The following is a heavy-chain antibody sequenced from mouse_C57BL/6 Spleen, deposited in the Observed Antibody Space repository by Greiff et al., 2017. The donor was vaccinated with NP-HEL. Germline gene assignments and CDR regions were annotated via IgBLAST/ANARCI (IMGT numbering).Heavy chain of an antibody. V-gene: IGHV3-6*01. J-gene: IGHJ3*01. CDR2: ISYDGSN. D-gene: IGHD4-1*01. Sequence: EVQLQESGPGLVKPSQSLSLTCSVTGYSITSGYYWNWIRQFPGNKLEWMGYISYDGSNNYNPSLKNRISITRDTSKNQFFLKLNSVTTEDTATYYCARSGSLTGWFAYWGQGTLVTVSA. CDR1: GYSITSGYY. CDR3: ARSGSLTGWFAY.